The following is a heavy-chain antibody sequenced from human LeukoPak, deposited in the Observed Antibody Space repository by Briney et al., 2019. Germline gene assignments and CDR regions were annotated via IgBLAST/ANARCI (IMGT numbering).Heavy chain of an antibody. CDR2: IYHSGST. J-gene: IGHJ4*02. CDR1: GGSFSGYF. Sequence: SGTLSLTCAVYGGSFSGYFWSWIRPPPGKGLEWIGVIYHSGSTNYNPSLKSRVTISVDQSKNQFSLKPRSVPAEDTALYYFSRSRTQGLVSVWSYCGQETLRTVSS. CDR3: SRSRTQGLVSVWSY. V-gene: IGHV4-34*01. D-gene: IGHD3/OR15-3a*01.